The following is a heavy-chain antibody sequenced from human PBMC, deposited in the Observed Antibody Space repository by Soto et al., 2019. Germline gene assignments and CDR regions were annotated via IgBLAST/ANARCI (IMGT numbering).Heavy chain of an antibody. CDR2: IINQSYQETT. Sequence: GSLRLSCAGPGAPLDHAALNWVRHVPGKGLEWVGLIINQSYQETTESAAAVKGRLTISRDTSXGIAYLQMKSLNLEDSAVYYCSGGERPATATCSLSWGRGT. D-gene: IGHD3-10*01. J-gene: IGHJ5*02. V-gene: IGHV3-49*04. CDR3: SGGERPATATCSLS. CDR1: GAPLDHAA.